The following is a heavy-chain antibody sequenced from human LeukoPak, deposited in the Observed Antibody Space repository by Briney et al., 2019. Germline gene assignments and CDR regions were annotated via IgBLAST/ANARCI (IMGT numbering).Heavy chain of an antibody. CDR1: GGSISSGTYY. J-gene: IGHJ4*02. Sequence: SETLSLACIVSGGSISSGTYYWGWIRQPPGKGLEWIGSIYYSGSTYYNPSLKSRVTISVDTSKNQFSLKLSSVTAADTAVYYCARGRIREDPGSFFDYWGQGTLVTVSS. D-gene: IGHD3-16*01. CDR3: ARGRIREDPGSFFDY. CDR2: IYYSGST. V-gene: IGHV4-39*01.